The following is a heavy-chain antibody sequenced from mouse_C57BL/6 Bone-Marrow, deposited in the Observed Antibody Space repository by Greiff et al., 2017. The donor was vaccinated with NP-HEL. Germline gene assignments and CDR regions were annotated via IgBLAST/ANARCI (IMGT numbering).Heavy chain of an antibody. V-gene: IGHV1-82*01. CDR2: IYPGDGDT. D-gene: IGHD2-4*01. J-gene: IGHJ2*01. CDR3: AREGRLRRPFDY. CDR1: GYAFSSSW. Sequence: QVQLQQSGPELVKPGASVKISCKASGYAFSSSWMNWVKQRPGKGLEWIGRIYPGDGDTNYNGKFKGKATITADKSSSTAYLQLSSLTSEDSSVCFCAREGRLRRPFDYWGQGTTLTVSS.